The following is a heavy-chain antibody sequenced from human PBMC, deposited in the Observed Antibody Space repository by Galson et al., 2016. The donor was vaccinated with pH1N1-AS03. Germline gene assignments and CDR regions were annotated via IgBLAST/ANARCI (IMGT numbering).Heavy chain of an antibody. V-gene: IGHV4-39*07. CDR3: ARQVWISWWWFDP. Sequence: SETLSLTCTVSGGSISRTSYYWGWIRQPPGKGLEWIGSIYYSGSTYYNPSLKSRATISLDTSQNQFSLILNSVTAADTAVYYCARQVWISWWWFDPWGQGTLVTVSS. CDR2: IYYSGST. J-gene: IGHJ5*02. D-gene: IGHD5-12*01. CDR1: GGSISRTSYY.